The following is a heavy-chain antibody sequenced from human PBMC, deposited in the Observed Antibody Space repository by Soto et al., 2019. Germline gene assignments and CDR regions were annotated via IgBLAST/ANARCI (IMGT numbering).Heavy chain of an antibody. Sequence: EVQVLESGGDLVQPGGPLRLSCAASGFTFSNYALTWVRQAPGKGLEWVSTISGSGESIYYADSVKGRFTISRDNSKNTLYLQMNSLRADDWAVYYCSTGRQMGYWCQGTLVIVSS. J-gene: IGHJ4*02. CDR1: GFTFSNYA. V-gene: IGHV3-23*01. CDR2: ISGSGESI. D-gene: IGHD7-27*01. CDR3: STGRQMGY.